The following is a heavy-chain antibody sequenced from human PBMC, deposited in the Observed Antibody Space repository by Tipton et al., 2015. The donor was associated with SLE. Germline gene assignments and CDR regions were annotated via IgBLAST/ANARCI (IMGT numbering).Heavy chain of an antibody. CDR1: GYTFTTYG. Sequence: QSGAEVKKPGASVKVFCKASGYTFTTYGISWVRQAPGQGLEWMGWISAYNGNTNYAQKLQGRVTMTTDTSTSTAYMELRSLRSDDTAVYYCVRDPGIAAAPNWFDPWGQGTLVTVSS. CDR2: ISAYNGNT. J-gene: IGHJ5*02. CDR3: VRDPGIAAAPNWFDP. V-gene: IGHV1-18*01. D-gene: IGHD6-13*01.